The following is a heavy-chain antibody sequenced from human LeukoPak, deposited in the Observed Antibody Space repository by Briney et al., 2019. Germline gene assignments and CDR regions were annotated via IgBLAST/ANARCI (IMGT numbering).Heavy chain of an antibody. CDR2: ISYHGNDQ. V-gene: IGHV3-30*02. Sequence: GGSLRLSCAASGFTFSNFGLHWVRQAPGKGLEWVAFISYHGNDQFYTDSVKGRFTISRDNSKNTLYLQMNSLRGDDTAVYYCARDISNGWSLEYWGQGTLVTVSS. CDR3: ARDISNGWSLEY. J-gene: IGHJ4*02. CDR1: GFTFSNFG. D-gene: IGHD6-19*01.